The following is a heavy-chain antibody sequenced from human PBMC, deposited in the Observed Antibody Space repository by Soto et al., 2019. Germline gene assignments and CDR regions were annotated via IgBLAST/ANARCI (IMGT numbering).Heavy chain of an antibody. J-gene: IGHJ6*02. CDR1: GFTFSGSA. CDR2: IRSKANSYAT. V-gene: IGHV3-73*02. Sequence: EVQLVESGGGLVQPGGSLKLSCAASGFTFSGSAMHWVRQASGKGLEWVGRIRSKANSYATAYAASVKGRFTISRDDSKNTAYLQMNSLKTEDTAVYYCTSPSYSSSPPPPHYYYYYGMDVWGQGTTVTVSS. D-gene: IGHD6-6*01. CDR3: TSPSYSSSPPPPHYYYYYGMDV.